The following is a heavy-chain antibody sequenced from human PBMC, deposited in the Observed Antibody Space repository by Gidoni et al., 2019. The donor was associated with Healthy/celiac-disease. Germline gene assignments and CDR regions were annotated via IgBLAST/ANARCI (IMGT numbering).Heavy chain of an antibody. J-gene: IGHJ3*02. Sequence: TNYNPSLKSRVTISVDTSKNQFSLKLSSVTAADTAVYYCARDYYDAFDIWGQGTMVTVSS. D-gene: IGHD3-10*01. CDR2: T. V-gene: IGHV4-61*02. CDR3: ARDYYDAFDI.